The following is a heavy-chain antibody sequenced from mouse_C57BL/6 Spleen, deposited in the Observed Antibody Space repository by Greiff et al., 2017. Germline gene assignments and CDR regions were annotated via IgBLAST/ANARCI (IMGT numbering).Heavy chain of an antibody. CDR3: ARLGTTVVATPYDMDY. D-gene: IGHD1-1*01. CDR1: GFTFSDYG. Sequence: EVQVVESGGGLVKPGGSLKLSCAASGFTFSDYGMHWVRQAPEKGLEWVAYISSGSSTIYYADTVKGRFTISRDNATNTLCLQMTSLRSEDTAMFYCARLGTTVVATPYDMDYWGQGTSVTVSS. CDR2: ISSGSSTI. V-gene: IGHV5-17*01. J-gene: IGHJ4*01.